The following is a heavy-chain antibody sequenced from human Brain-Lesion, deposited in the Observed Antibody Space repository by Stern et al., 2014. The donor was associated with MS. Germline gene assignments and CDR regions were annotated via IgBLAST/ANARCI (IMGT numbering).Heavy chain of an antibody. CDR1: GGSISSSSYY. D-gene: IGHD3-10*01. CDR3: AKLWLGELPESPFDY. Sequence: VQLEESGPGLVKPSETLSLTCTVSGGSISSSSYYWGWIRQPPGKGLEWIGSIYYRGSTYYNPSLKSPVTISMDTSQNQFSLRLSSVTAADTAVYFCAKLWLGELPESPFDYWGQGTLVTVSS. J-gene: IGHJ4*02. CDR2: IYYRGST. V-gene: IGHV4-39*01.